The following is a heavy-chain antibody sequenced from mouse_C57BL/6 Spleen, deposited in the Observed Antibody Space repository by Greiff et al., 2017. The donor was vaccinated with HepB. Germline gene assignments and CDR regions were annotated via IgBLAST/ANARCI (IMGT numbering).Heavy chain of an antibody. CDR2: INPNNGGT. CDR3: ANGGLQRSFAY. D-gene: IGHD1-1*01. Sequence: EVQLQQSGPELVKPGASVKISCKASGYTFTDYYMNWVKQSHGKSLEWIGDINPNNGGTSYNQKFKGKATLTVDKSSSTAYMELRSLTSEDSAVYYCANGGLQRSFAYWGQGTLVTVSA. CDR1: GYTFTDYY. V-gene: IGHV1-26*01. J-gene: IGHJ3*01.